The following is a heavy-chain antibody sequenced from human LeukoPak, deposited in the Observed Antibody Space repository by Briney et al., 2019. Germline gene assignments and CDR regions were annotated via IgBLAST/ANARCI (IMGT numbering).Heavy chain of an antibody. CDR1: GYSFTSYW. J-gene: IGHJ4*02. D-gene: IGHD2-15*01. V-gene: IGHV5-51*01. Sequence: GESLKISCKGSGYSFTSYWIGWVRQMPGKGLEWMGIIYPGDSDTRYSPSFQGQVTISADKSISTADLQWSSLKASDTAMYYCARRKYCSGGSCSYFDYWGQGTLVTVSS. CDR3: ARRKYCSGGSCSYFDY. CDR2: IYPGDSDT.